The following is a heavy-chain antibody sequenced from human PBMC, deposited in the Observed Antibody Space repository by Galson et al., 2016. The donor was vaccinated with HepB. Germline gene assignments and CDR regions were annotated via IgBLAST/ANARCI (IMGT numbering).Heavy chain of an antibody. J-gene: IGHJ4*02. Sequence: LSLTCVVSGGSISSTNWWNWVRQPPGKGLEWIGEIYHSGTTNYNPSLQNRVTLSVDKSNKQCSLKLTSVTAADTAVYYCARDQAGEILRRPLGYWGQGTLVTVSS. CDR2: IYHSGTT. CDR1: GGSISSTNW. D-gene: IGHD4-17*01. CDR3: ARDQAGEILRRPLGY. V-gene: IGHV4-4*02.